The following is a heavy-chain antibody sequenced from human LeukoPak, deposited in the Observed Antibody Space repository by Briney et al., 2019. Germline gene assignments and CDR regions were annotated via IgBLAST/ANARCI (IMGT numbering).Heavy chain of an antibody. CDR1: GGTFSSYA. V-gene: IGHV1-69*01. CDR3: ARSPSTASVDYYYYYGMDV. D-gene: IGHD4-23*01. CDR2: IIPIFGTA. J-gene: IGHJ6*04. Sequence: GASVKVSCKASGGTFSSYAISWVRQAPGQGLEWMGGIIPIFGTANYAQKFQGRVTITADESTSTAYMELSSLRSEDTAVYYCARSPSTASVDYYYYYGMDVWGKGTMVTVSS.